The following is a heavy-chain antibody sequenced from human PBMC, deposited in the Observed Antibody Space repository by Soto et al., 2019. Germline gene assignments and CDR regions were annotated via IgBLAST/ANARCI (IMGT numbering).Heavy chain of an antibody. CDR3: ARTPPGDSYGRMDV. Sequence: PGESLKISCKGSGYSFVTYWIGWVRQMPGKGLEWMGIINPGDSDTRYSPSFQGQVTISADKSISTAYLHWSSLKASDTAMYYCARTPPGDSYGRMDVWGQGTTVTVSS. J-gene: IGHJ6*02. V-gene: IGHV5-51*01. CDR2: INPGDSDT. D-gene: IGHD5-18*01. CDR1: GYSFVTYW.